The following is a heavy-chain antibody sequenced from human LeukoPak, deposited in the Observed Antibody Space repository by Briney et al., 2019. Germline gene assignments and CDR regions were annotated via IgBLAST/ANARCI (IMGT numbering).Heavy chain of an antibody. Sequence: SETLSLTCVVYGGSFSGYYWSWIRQPPGKGLEWIGDINHSGSTNYNPSLKSRVTISVDTSKNQFSLKLSSVTAADTAVYYCARALSSGWYLGYWGQGTLVTVSS. CDR2: INHSGST. D-gene: IGHD6-19*01. V-gene: IGHV4-34*01. J-gene: IGHJ4*02. CDR1: GGSFSGYY. CDR3: ARALSSGWYLGY.